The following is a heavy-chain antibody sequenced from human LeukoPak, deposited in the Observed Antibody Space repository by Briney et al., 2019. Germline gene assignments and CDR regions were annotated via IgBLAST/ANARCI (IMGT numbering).Heavy chain of an antibody. V-gene: IGHV3-23*01. D-gene: IGHD5-18*01. CDR1: GFIFGSHA. CDR2: IFGSGGSP. J-gene: IGHJ4*02. Sequence: GGPLRLSCAASGFIFGSHAMYWVRQAPGKGLEWVAGIFGSGGSPHYADSVKGRFIISRDTPRNTVYLQINSLRAEDTAVYYCGKTTDGYSSGQKPAWPVDYWGQGTLVTVSS. CDR3: GKTTDGYSSGQKPAWPVDY.